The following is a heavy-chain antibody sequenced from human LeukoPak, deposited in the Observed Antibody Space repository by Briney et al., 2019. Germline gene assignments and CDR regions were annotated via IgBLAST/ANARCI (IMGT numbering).Heavy chain of an antibody. Sequence: GGSLRLSCAASGFTFSSYWMSWVRQAAGKGREWVANIKQDESEKYYVDAVKGRFTISRDNAKNSLYLQMNSLRAEDTAVYSCARDKIEGPTKLDYWGQGILVTVSS. CDR3: ARDKIEGPTKLDY. V-gene: IGHV3-7*01. D-gene: IGHD1-1*01. CDR2: IKQDESEK. CDR1: GFTFSSYW. J-gene: IGHJ4*02.